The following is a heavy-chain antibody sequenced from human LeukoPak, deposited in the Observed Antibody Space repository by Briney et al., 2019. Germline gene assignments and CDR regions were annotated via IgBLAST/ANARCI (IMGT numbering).Heavy chain of an antibody. J-gene: IGHJ6*04. D-gene: IGHD1-26*01. CDR1: GYTFTNYA. CDR2: ISAYNGNT. V-gene: IGHV1-18*01. CDR3: ARGVSGSYGMDV. Sequence: ASVKVSCKASGYTFTNYAISWVRQAPGQGLEWMGWISAYNGNTNYAQKFQGRVTMTRDTSISTAYMELSRLRSDDTAVYYCARGVSGSYGMDVWGKGTTVTVSS.